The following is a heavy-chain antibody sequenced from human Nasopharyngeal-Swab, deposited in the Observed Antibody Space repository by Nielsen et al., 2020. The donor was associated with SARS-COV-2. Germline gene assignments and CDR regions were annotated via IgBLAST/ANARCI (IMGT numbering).Heavy chain of an antibody. J-gene: IGHJ3*02. CDR2: ITSGNSV. CDR1: GFTFSPYT. Sequence: GESLKISCATSGFTFSPYTMTWVRQAPGKGLQWISYITSGNSVQYADSVRGRFTISRDNARNSVFLELNTLRADDSAVYYCTRKISFDMWGQGTKVTVSS. D-gene: IGHD2-15*01. CDR3: TRKISFDM. V-gene: IGHV3-48*04.